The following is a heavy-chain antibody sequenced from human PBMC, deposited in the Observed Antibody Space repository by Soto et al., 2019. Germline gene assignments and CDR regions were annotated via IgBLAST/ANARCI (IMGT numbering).Heavy chain of an antibody. Sequence: GESMKISCKGSGYSFTSYWIGWVRQMPGKGLEWMGIIYPGDSDTRYSPSFQGQVTISADKSISTAYLQWSSLKASDTAMYYCARTSAAGKYYYGMDVWGQGTTVTVSS. D-gene: IGHD6-13*01. CDR3: ARTSAAGKYYYGMDV. V-gene: IGHV5-51*01. J-gene: IGHJ6*02. CDR1: GYSFTSYW. CDR2: IYPGDSDT.